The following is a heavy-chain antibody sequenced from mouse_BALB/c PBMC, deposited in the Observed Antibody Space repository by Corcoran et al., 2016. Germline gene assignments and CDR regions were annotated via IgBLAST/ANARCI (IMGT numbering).Heavy chain of an antibody. CDR3: ARSWDVDY. J-gene: IGHJ2*01. CDR1: GYTFTDYE. V-gene: IGHV1-15*01. Sequence: QVQLQQSGAELVRPGASVTLSCKASGYTFTDYEMHWVKQTPVHGLEWIGAIDPETGGTAYNQKFKGKATLTADKSSSTAYMELRSLTSEDTAVYYCARSWDVDYWGQGTTLTVSS. D-gene: IGHD4-1*01. CDR2: IDPETGGT.